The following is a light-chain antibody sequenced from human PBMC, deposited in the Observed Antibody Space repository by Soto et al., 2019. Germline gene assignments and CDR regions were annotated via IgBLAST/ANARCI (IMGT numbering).Light chain of an antibody. J-gene: IGLJ1*01. Sequence: QSVLTQPASVSGSPGQSITISCTGTSSDVGGYNYVSWHQHHPGKAPKLMIYDVSNRPSGVSNRFSGSKSDNTASLTISGLQAEDEADYYCSSFTSSSTYVFGTGTKVTVL. CDR2: DVS. CDR1: SSDVGGYNY. CDR3: SSFTSSSTYV. V-gene: IGLV2-14*03.